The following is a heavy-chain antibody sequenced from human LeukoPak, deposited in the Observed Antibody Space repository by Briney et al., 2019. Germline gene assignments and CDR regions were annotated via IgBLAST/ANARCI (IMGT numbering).Heavy chain of an antibody. CDR2: IIPIFGTA. V-gene: IGHV1-69*05. CDR1: GGTFSSYA. J-gene: IGHJ3*02. Sequence: SVKVSCKASGGTFSSYAISWVRQAPGQGLEWMGGIIPIFGTANYAQKFQGRVTITTDESTSTAYMELSSLRSEDTAVYYCARDPLYCSSTSCHTRPPFDIWGQGTMVTVSS. D-gene: IGHD2-2*02. CDR3: ARDPLYCSSTSCHTRPPFDI.